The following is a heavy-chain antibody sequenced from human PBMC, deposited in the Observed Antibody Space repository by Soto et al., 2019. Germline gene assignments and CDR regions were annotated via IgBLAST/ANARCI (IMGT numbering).Heavy chain of an antibody. CDR3: ARRISARTYYFDY. CDR2: IFHSGIS. CDR1: GGSITTVGYS. V-gene: IGHV4-30-2*01. D-gene: IGHD6-6*01. Sequence: QLQLQESGSGLLKPSQTLSLTCAVSGGSITTVGYSWSWIRQPPGKCLEWIGYIFHSGISYSNPSLKGRVTMSVDGSKNRFSLRLSSVTAADTAVYYCARRISARTYYFDYWGQGTLVTVSS. J-gene: IGHJ4*02.